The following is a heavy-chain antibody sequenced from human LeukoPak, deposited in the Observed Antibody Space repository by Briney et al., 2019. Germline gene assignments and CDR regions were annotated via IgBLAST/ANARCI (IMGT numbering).Heavy chain of an antibody. Sequence: GGSLRLSCAASGFTFSSYSMNWVRQAPGKGLEWVSYISSSSTIYYADSVKGRFTISRDNAKNSLYLQMNSLRAEDTAVYYCARDGIIAAAGTGFDYWGQGTLVTVSS. D-gene: IGHD6-13*01. CDR1: GFTFSSYS. CDR2: ISSSSTI. CDR3: ARDGIIAAAGTGFDY. J-gene: IGHJ4*02. V-gene: IGHV3-48*04.